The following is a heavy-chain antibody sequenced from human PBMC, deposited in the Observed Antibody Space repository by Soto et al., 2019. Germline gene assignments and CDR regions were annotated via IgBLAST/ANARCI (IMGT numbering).Heavy chain of an antibody. CDR2: IYYSGST. D-gene: IGHD4-17*01. J-gene: IGHJ4*02. CDR3: ARRYGDYFDY. CDR1: GVSISSYY. V-gene: IGHV4-59*08. Sequence: SVTLSLTCTVSGVSISSYYWSWIRQPPGKGLEWIGYIYYSGSTNYNPSLKSRVTISVDTSKNQFSLKLSSVTAADTAVYYCARRYGDYFDYWGQGTLVTVSS.